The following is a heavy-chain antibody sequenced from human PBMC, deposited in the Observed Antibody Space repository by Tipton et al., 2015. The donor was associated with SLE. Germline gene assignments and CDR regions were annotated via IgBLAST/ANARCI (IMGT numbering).Heavy chain of an antibody. CDR2: IYYSGST. V-gene: IGHV4-59*01. J-gene: IGHJ6*03. CDR3: ARSSATGFYYMDV. D-gene: IGHD3-10*01. Sequence: TLSLTCTVSGGSISSYYWSWIRQPPGKGLEWIGYIYYSGSTNYNPSLKSRVTISVDTSKNEFSLKLSSVTAADMAVYYCARSSATGFYYMDVWGKGTTVTVSS. CDR1: GGSISSYY.